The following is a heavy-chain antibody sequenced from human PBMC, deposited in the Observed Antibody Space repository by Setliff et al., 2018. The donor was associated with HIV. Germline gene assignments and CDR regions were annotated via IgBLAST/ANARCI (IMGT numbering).Heavy chain of an antibody. V-gene: IGHV4-34*01. CDR3: AKTLPDAFDI. D-gene: IGHD3-10*01. Sequence: SETLSLTCAVYGGSFSGYYWSWIRQPPGKGLEWIVEVNHSGSTNYNPSLKSRVTITVDTSKNQFSLKLSSVTAADTAVYYCAKTLPDAFDIWGQGTMVTVSS. CDR1: GGSFSGYY. CDR2: VNHSGST. J-gene: IGHJ3*02.